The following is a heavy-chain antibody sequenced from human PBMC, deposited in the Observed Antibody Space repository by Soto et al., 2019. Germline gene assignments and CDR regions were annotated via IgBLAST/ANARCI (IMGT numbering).Heavy chain of an antibody. CDR2: IYWDDDK. CDR1: GFSLSTSGVG. V-gene: IGHV2-5*02. D-gene: IGHD1-1*01. Sequence: QITLKESGPTLVKPTQTLTLTCTFSGFSLSTSGVGVGWIRQPPGEALEWLALIYWDDDKRYSPSLKRRLTVTKDTSKTQVVLTMTNMDPVDTGTYYCTHRQSEPDWNEGVFDYWGQGTLVTVSS. J-gene: IGHJ4*02. CDR3: THRQSEPDWNEGVFDY.